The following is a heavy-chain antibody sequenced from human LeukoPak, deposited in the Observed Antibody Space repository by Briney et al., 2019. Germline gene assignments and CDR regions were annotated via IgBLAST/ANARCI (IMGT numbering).Heavy chain of an antibody. Sequence: TSQTLSLTCTVSGGSISSGGYYWSWIRQHPGKGLEWIGYIYYRGSTYYNPSLKSRVTISVDTSKNQFSLKLSSVTAADTAVYYCASAGYDFWSGYFDYWGQGTLVTVSS. D-gene: IGHD3-3*01. CDR3: ASAGYDFWSGYFDY. CDR1: GGSISSGGYY. J-gene: IGHJ4*02. CDR2: IYYRGST. V-gene: IGHV4-31*03.